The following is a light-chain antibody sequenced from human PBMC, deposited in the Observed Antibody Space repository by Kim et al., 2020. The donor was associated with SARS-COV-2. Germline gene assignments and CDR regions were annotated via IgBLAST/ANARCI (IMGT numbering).Light chain of an antibody. V-gene: IGLV4-69*01. CDR1: SGHSSYA. J-gene: IGLJ3*02. Sequence: ASVKLTCTLSSGHSSYASAWHQQQPEKGPRYLMKLNSDGSHSKGDGIPDRFSGSSSGAERYLTISSLQSEDEADYYCQTWGTGIGVFGGGTKLTVL. CDR3: QTWGTGIGV. CDR2: LNSDGSH.